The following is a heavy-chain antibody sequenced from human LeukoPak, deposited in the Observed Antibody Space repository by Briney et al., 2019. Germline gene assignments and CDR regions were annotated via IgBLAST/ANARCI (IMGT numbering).Heavy chain of an antibody. J-gene: IGHJ4*02. CDR3: ARGRRSDY. Sequence: SETLSLTCAVYGGSFSGYYWSWIRQPLGKGLEWMGEINHSGSTNYNPSLKSRVTISVDTSKNQFSLKLSSVTAADTAVYYCARGRRSDYWGQGTLVTVSS. CDR1: GGSFSGYY. V-gene: IGHV4-34*01. CDR2: INHSGST.